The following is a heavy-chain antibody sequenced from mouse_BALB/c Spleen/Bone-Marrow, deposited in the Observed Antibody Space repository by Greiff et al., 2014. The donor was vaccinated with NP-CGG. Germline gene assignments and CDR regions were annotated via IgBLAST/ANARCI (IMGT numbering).Heavy chain of an antibody. J-gene: IGHJ4*01. CDR3: TRSGTLGAMDY. Sequence: EVQRVESGGGLVQPGGSRKLSCAASGFTFSSFGMHWVRQAPEKGLEWVAYISRGSMTIYYADTMKGRFTISRDNPKNTLFLQMTSLRSEDTAMYYCTRSGTLGAMDYWGQGTSVTVSS. CDR1: GFTFSSFG. V-gene: IGHV5-17*02. CDR2: ISRGSMTI. D-gene: IGHD3-3*01.